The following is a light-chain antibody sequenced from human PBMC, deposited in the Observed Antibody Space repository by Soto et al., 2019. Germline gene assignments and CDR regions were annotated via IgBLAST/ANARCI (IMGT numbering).Light chain of an antibody. V-gene: IGKV1-8*01. CDR2: AAS. CDR3: QQYYSYPWT. Sequence: AIRMTQSPSSFSASTGDRVTITCRASQGISSYLAWYQQKPGKAPKLLIYAASTLQSGVPSRFGGSGSGTDFTLTISCLQSEDFATYYCQQYYSYPWTFGQGTKVEI. J-gene: IGKJ1*01. CDR1: QGISSY.